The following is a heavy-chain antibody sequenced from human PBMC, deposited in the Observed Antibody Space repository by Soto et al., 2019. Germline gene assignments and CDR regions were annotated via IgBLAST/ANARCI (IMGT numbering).Heavy chain of an antibody. J-gene: IGHJ4*02. D-gene: IGHD3-22*01. CDR3: SRDGALYDSSGYYFLY. CDR1: GGTFSRYA. CDR2: ITPMFGKP. V-gene: IGHV1-69*01. Sequence: QVQLVQSGPEVKKPGSSVKVSCKASGGTFSRYAINWVRQAPGQGLEWMGGITPMFGKPNYAQKFQGRVTITADESTSTGYMELGSLRSDDTAVYYWSRDGALYDSSGYYFLYWGQGTLVAGSS.